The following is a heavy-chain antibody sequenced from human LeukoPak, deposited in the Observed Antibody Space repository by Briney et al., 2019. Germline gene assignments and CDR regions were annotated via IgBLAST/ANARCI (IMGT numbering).Heavy chain of an antibody. CDR1: GGSISSGNYY. CDR3: AREGYDSL. J-gene: IGHJ4*02. Sequence: SETLSLTCTVSGGSISSGNYYWSWIRQPAGKGLEWIGHIYTSGSTNYNPSLKRRVTISVDTSKNQFSLKLSSLTAADTAVYYCAREGYDSLWGQGTLVTVSS. D-gene: IGHD3-3*01. CDR2: IYTSGST. V-gene: IGHV4-61*09.